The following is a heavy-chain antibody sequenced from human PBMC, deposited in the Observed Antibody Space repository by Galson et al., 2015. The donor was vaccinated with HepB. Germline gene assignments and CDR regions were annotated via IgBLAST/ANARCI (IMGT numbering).Heavy chain of an antibody. CDR3: ARHADYGAPCGYSAY. Sequence: QSGAEVKKPGQSLKISCKGFGYRFPTFWIAWVRQTPGKALEWMGIIYSDDSDTRYSPSFQGLVTMSADPSVNTVCLQWRSLQASDSGLYFRARHADYGAPCGYSAYWGQGTQVTVSP. CDR2: IYSDDSDT. CDR1: GYRFPTFW. V-gene: IGHV5-51*01. D-gene: IGHD4-17*01. J-gene: IGHJ4*02.